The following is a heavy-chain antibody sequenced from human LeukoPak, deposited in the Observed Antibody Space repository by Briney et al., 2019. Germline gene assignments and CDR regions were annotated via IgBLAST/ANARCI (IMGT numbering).Heavy chain of an antibody. J-gene: IGHJ4*02. Sequence: ETSETLSLTCAVYGGSFSGYYLSWIRQPPGKGLEWIGEINHSGSTNYNPSLKSRVTISVDTSKNQFSLKLSSVTAADTAVYYCARRTHGYDYWGQGTLVTVSS. CDR1: GGSFSGYY. V-gene: IGHV4-34*01. D-gene: IGHD3-3*01. CDR2: INHSGST. CDR3: ARRTHGYDY.